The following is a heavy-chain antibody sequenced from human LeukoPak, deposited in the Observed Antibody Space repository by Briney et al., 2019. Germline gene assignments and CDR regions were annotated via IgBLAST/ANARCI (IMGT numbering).Heavy chain of an antibody. D-gene: IGHD3-22*01. CDR1: GGTFSSYA. CDR2: IIPIFGTA. J-gene: IGHJ6*02. Sequence: GASVKVSCKASGGTFSSYAISWVRQAPGQGLEWMGGIIPIFGTANYAQKFQGRVTITADESTSTAYMELSSLRSEDTAVYYCARDRNYYDSSGYYPPSYGMDVWGQGTTVTVSS. CDR3: ARDRNYYDSSGYYPPSYGMDV. V-gene: IGHV1-69*13.